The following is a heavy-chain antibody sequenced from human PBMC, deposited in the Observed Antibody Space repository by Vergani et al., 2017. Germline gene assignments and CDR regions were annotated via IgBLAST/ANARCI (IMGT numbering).Heavy chain of an antibody. V-gene: IGHV3-33*01. D-gene: IGHD3-10*01. CDR2: IWYDGSNK. Sequence: QVQLVESGGGVVQPGRSLRLSCAASGFTFSSYGMHWVRQAPGKGLEWVAVIWYDGSNKYYADSVKGRFTISRANSKNTLYLQMNSLRAEDTAVYYCARDDYYGSGSYWPNLRSNYYGMDVWGQGTTVTVSS. CDR3: ARDDYYGSGSYWPNLRSNYYGMDV. J-gene: IGHJ6*02. CDR1: GFTFSSYG.